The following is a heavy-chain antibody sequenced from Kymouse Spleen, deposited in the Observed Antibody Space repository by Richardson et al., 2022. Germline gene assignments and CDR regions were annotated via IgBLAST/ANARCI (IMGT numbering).Heavy chain of an antibody. CDR1: GFTFDDYA. D-gene: IGHD1-7*01. V-gene: IGHV3-9*01. Sequence: EVQLVESGGGLVQPGRSLRLSCAASGFTFDDYAMHWVRQAPGKGLEWVSGISWNSGSIGYADSVKGRFTISRDNAKNSLYLQMNSLRAEDTALYYCAKDKAGTSFDYWGQGTLVTVSS. J-gene: IGHJ4*02. CDR3: AKDKAGTSFDY. CDR2: ISWNSGSI.